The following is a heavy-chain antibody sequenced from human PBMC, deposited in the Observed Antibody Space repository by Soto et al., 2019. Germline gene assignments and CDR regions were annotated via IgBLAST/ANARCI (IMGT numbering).Heavy chain of an antibody. Sequence: GGSLRLSCAASGFAFSTYTMNWVRQAPGKGLEWISYISRSSTPIYYADSVKGRFTVSRDIAKNSLYLQMNSLRAEDTAVYYCARDGFSNYTSYYYYYYGMDVWGQGTTVTVSS. J-gene: IGHJ6*02. CDR2: ISRSSTPI. V-gene: IGHV3-48*01. CDR1: GFAFSTYT. CDR3: ARDGFSNYTSYYYYYYGMDV. D-gene: IGHD4-4*01.